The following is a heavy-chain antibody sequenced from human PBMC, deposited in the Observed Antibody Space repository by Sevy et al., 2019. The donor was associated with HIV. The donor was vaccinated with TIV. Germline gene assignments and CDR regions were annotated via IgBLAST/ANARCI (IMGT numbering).Heavy chain of an antibody. D-gene: IGHD3-22*01. V-gene: IGHV3-9*01. CDR3: ATGNTQSLYDSSEYRLPLGFDY. J-gene: IGHJ4*02. Sequence: GGSLRLSCAASGFTFDDYGMHWVRQAPGKGLEWVSGISWNGANIVYADSVEGRFTISRDNAKNSLYLQMNSLTAEDTALYYCATGNTQSLYDSSEYRLPLGFDYWGQGTLVTVSS. CDR2: ISWNGANI. CDR1: GFTFDDYG.